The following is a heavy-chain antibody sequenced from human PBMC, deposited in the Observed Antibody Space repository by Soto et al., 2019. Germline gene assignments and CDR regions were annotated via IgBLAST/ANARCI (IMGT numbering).Heavy chain of an antibody. J-gene: IGHJ6*02. D-gene: IGHD6-13*01. V-gene: IGHV1-69*01. Sequence: EQLVQSGAEVKKTGSSVKVSCKASGGMFSTFGFSWVRQAPGQGPEWIGGIIPILTTPNYAERFQGRVTIVADELTTTVYMELSSLRSEDTAMYYCATSVGIAATGEDGLDVWGQGTSVTVSS. CDR2: IIPILTTP. CDR1: GGMFSTFG. CDR3: ATSVGIAATGEDGLDV.